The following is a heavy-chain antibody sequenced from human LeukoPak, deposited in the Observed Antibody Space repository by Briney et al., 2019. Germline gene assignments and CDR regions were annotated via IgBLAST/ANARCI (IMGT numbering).Heavy chain of an antibody. V-gene: IGHV3-48*03. CDR3: AKALRGTHDAFDI. CDR2: ISISGSII. J-gene: IGHJ3*02. D-gene: IGHD3-16*01. Sequence: EGSLRLSCAASGFTFSSYEMNWVRQAPGKGLEWVSYISISGSIIYYADSVKGRFTISRDNAKNSLYLQMSSLRVEDTAIYYCAKALRGTHDAFDIWGQGTMVTVSS. CDR1: GFTFSSYE.